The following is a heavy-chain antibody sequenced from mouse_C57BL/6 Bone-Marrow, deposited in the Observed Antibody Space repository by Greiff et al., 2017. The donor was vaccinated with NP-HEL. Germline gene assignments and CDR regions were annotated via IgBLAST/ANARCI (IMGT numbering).Heavy chain of an antibody. Sequence: VQLQQSGPELVKPGASVKMSCKASGYTFTDYNMHWVKQSHGKSLEWIGYINPNNGGTRYNQKFKGKATLTVNKSSSTAYMELRSLTSEDSALYYCARDYYCSSYGYWGQGTTLTVSS. CDR2: INPNNGGT. V-gene: IGHV1-22*01. CDR3: ARDYYCSSYGY. D-gene: IGHD1-1*01. CDR1: GYTFTDYN. J-gene: IGHJ2*01.